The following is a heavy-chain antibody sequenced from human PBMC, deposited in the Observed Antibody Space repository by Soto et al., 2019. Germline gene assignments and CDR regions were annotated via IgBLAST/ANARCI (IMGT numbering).Heavy chain of an antibody. J-gene: IGHJ6*02. D-gene: IGHD4-17*01. Sequence: GGSLRLSCAASGFTFSSYAMSWVRQAPGKGLEWVSAISGSGGSTYYADSVKGRFTISRDNSKNTLYLQMNSLRAEDTAVYYCAKVHYGDPLYYYGMDVWGQGTTVTVSS. CDR1: GFTFSSYA. CDR3: AKVHYGDPLYYYGMDV. V-gene: IGHV3-23*01. CDR2: ISGSGGST.